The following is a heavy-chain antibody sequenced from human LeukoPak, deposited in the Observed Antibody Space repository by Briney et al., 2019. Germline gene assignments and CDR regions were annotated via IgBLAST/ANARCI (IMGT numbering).Heavy chain of an antibody. CDR1: GGSISSYY. D-gene: IGHD6-19*01. V-gene: IGHV4-59*01. CDR3: ARGGNGALAGTLGY. CDR2: IYYSGST. Sequence: PSETLSLTCTVSGGSISSYYWSWVRQPPGKGLEWIGYIYYSGSTNYNPSLKSRVTISVDTSKNQFSLKLSSVTAADTAVYYCARGGNGALAGTLGYWGQGTLVTVSS. J-gene: IGHJ4*02.